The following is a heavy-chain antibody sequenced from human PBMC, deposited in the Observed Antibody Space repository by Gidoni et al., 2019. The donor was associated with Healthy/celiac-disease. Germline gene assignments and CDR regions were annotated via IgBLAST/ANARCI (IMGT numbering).Heavy chain of an antibody. CDR3: AKGDSSSWTAGSYYYYGMDV. J-gene: IGHJ6*02. V-gene: IGHV3-9*01. CDR1: GFPFDDYA. CDR2: ISWNSGSI. D-gene: IGHD6-13*01. Sequence: EVQLVESGGGLVQPGRSLRLSCAASGFPFDDYAMPWVRQAPGKGLEWVSGISWNSGSIGYADSVKGRFTISRDNAKNSLYLQMNSLRAEDTALYYCAKGDSSSWTAGSYYYYGMDVWGQGTTVTVSS.